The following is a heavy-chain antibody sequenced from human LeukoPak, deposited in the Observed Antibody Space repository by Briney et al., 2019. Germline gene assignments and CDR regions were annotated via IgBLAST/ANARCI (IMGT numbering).Heavy chain of an antibody. CDR1: GFSFSSYS. Sequence: PGGSLRLSCAASGFSFSSYSMNWVPQAPGQGLEWVSSISDSGNFIYYADSVRGRFTISRDNAKRSLFLHINSLRAEDTAVYYCAREAYTNGRHSDYWGQGTLVTVSS. J-gene: IGHJ4*02. CDR3: AREAYTNGRHSDY. CDR2: ISDSGNFI. D-gene: IGHD6-19*01. V-gene: IGHV3-21*03.